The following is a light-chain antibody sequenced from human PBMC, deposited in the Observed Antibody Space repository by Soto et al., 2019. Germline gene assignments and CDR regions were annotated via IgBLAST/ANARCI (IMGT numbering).Light chain of an antibody. CDR2: GAS. J-gene: IGKJ1*01. CDR1: QSVSSSY. Sequence: EIVLTQSPGTLSLSPGERATLSCRASQSVSSSYLAWYQQKPGQAPRLLIYGASSRATGIPDRFSGSGSGTDFTHTFSRLEPEDFAVYYCQQYGRSPWTFGQGTKVEIK. CDR3: QQYGRSPWT. V-gene: IGKV3-20*01.